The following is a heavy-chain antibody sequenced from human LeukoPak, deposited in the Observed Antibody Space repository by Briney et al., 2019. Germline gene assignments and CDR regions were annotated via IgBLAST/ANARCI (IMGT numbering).Heavy chain of an antibody. CDR3: ARVSGLIDY. Sequence: SETLSLTCAVSGCSISSGYYWGWIRQPPGKGLEWIGSIYHSGSTYYNPSLKSRVTISVDTSKNQFSLKLSSVTAADTAVYYCARVSGLIDYWGQGTLVTVSS. V-gene: IGHV4-38-2*01. CDR1: GCSISSGYY. J-gene: IGHJ4*02. CDR2: IYHSGST. D-gene: IGHD1-26*01.